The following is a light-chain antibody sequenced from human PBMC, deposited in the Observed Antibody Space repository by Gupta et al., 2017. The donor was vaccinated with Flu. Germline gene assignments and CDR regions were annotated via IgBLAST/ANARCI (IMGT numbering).Light chain of an antibody. CDR3: SSYTSSSTDVV. CDR1: SSDVGAYEY. CDR2: EVS. Sequence: SITISCTGTSSDVGAYEYVSWYQQHPAKAPKLMIYEVSNRPSGVSNRFSGSKSGNTASLTISGLQTEDEADYYCSSYTSSSTDVVFGGGTKLTVL. J-gene: IGLJ2*01. V-gene: IGLV2-14*01.